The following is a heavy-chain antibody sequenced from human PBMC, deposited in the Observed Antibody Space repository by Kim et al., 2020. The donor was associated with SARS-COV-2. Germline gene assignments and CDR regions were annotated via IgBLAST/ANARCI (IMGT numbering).Heavy chain of an antibody. Sequence: SETLSLTCTVSGGSISSGGYYWSWIRQHPGKGLEWIGYIYYSGSTYYNPSLKSRVTISVDTSKNQFSLKLSSVTAADTAVYYCARDYCSSTSCYRGDAFDIWGPGTMVTVSS. J-gene: IGHJ3*02. CDR1: GGSISSGGYY. CDR2: IYYSGST. V-gene: IGHV4-31*03. D-gene: IGHD2-2*02. CDR3: ARDYCSSTSCYRGDAFDI.